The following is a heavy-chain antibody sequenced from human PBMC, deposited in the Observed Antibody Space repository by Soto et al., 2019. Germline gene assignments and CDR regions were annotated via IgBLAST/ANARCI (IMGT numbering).Heavy chain of an antibody. D-gene: IGHD3-22*01. J-gene: IGHJ6*02. CDR2: IWYDGSNK. CDR3: ARDYYDSSIPPKTNYYYYGMDV. V-gene: IGHV3-33*01. CDR1: GFTFSSYG. Sequence: GGSLRLSCAASGFTFSSYGMHWVRQAPGKGLEWVAVIWYDGSNKYYADSVKGRFTISRDNSKNTLYLQMNSLRAEDTAVYYCARDYYDSSIPPKTNYYYYGMDVWGQGTTVTVSS.